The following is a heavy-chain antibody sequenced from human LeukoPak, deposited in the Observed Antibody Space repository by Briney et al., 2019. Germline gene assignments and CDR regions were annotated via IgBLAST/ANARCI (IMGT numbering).Heavy chain of an antibody. Sequence: GGSLRLSCAASGFTFSTYWMTWVRQAPGKGLEWVANIKEDGSEKYYVDSVKGRFTISRDNAKNSLYLQMNSLRAEDTAVYYCAKGRVDGDYYFDYWGQGTLVTVSS. J-gene: IGHJ4*02. CDR3: AKGRVDGDYYFDY. V-gene: IGHV3-7*01. D-gene: IGHD4-17*01. CDR2: IKEDGSEK. CDR1: GFTFSTYW.